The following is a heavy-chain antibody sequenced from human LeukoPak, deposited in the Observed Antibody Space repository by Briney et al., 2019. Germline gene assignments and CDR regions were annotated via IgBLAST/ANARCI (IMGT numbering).Heavy chain of an antibody. CDR3: ARGPPIGGGAYVGDY. Sequence: GGSLRFSCAASELNFENHRMHWVRQVPGKGLEWVSRTDAGGSSTSYADSVRGQFSISRDNGKSTLYLQMNSLRVEDTAVYYCARGPPIGGGAYVGDYWGHGTLVTVSS. CDR2: TDAGGSST. D-gene: IGHD4-23*01. CDR1: ELNFENHR. J-gene: IGHJ4*01. V-gene: IGHV3-74*01.